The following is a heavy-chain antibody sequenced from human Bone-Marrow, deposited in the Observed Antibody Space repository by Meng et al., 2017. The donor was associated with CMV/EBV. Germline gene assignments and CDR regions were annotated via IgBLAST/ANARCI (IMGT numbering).Heavy chain of an antibody. CDR3: ARIPLKFLEPFDY. CDR2: VSHRGST. CDR1: GGSLSGYY. D-gene: IGHD3-3*01. J-gene: IGHJ4*02. Sequence: GSLRLSCAVSGGSLSGYYWTWIRQPPGKGLEWIGEVSHRGSTNYNPSLKSRVTMSVDTSKNQFSLKLTSVTAADTALYYCARIPLKFLEPFDYWGQGTLATVS. V-gene: IGHV4-34*01.